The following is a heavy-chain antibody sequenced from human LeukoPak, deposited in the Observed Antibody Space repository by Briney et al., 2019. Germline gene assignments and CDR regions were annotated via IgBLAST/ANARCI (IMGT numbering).Heavy chain of an antibody. V-gene: IGHV1-2*06. J-gene: IGHJ3*02. CDR2: INPDSGGT. CDR1: GYTFTGYY. CDR3: ARGCSGTRCSTIRAFDI. Sequence: ASVKVSCKASGYTFTGYYMHWVRQAPGQGLEWMGRINPDSGGTNYAQKFQGRVTMTRDTSISTAYMELSRLRSDDTAVYYCARGCSGTRCSTIRAFDIWGQGTMVTVSS. D-gene: IGHD2-2*01.